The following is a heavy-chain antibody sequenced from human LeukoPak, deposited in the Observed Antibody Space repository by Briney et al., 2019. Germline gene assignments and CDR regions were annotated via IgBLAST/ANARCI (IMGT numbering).Heavy chain of an antibody. V-gene: IGHV3-23*01. Sequence: PGGSLRLSCAASGFTFSSYAMSWVRQAPGKGLEWVSAISGSSSSRYYADSVKGRFTISRDYSKNTLHLQMNSLRAEDTAVYYCAKDHRDTAMISYYFDCWGQGTLVTVSS. D-gene: IGHD5-18*01. CDR1: GFTFSSYA. CDR2: ISGSSSSR. CDR3: AKDHRDTAMISYYFDC. J-gene: IGHJ4*02.